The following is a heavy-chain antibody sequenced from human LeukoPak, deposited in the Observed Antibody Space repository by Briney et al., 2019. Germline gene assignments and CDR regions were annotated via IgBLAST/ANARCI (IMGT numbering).Heavy chain of an antibody. D-gene: IGHD6-19*01. V-gene: IGHV1-18*01. CDR3: AKLYSSGWPLECMDV. CDR1: GYTFTSYA. CDR2: ISAYNGNT. Sequence: RASVKVSCKASGYTFTSYAISWVRQAPGQGLEYMGYISAYNGNTNYAQKFQGRVIMTTDTPTSTVYMELRSLRSDDTAVYYCAKLYSSGWPLECMDVWGQGTTVTVSS. J-gene: IGHJ6*02.